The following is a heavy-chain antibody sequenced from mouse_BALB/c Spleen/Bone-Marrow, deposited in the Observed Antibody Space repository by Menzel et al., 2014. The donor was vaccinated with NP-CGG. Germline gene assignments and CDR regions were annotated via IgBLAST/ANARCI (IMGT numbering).Heavy chain of an antibody. CDR2: IDPANGNT. CDR3: ARYGNYCYAMDY. Sequence: VHVKQSGAELVKPGASVKLSCTASGFNIKDTYMHWVKQRPEQGLEWIGRIDPANGNTKYDPKFQGKATITADTSSNTAYLQISSLTSEDTAVYYCARYGNYCYAMDYWGQGTSVTVSS. V-gene: IGHV14-3*02. CDR1: GFNIKDTY. J-gene: IGHJ4*01. D-gene: IGHD2-1*01.